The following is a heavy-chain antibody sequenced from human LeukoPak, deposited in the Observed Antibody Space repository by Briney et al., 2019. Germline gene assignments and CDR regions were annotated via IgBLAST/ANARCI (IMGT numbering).Heavy chain of an antibody. J-gene: IGHJ6*02. CDR2: ISSSGSTI. CDR1: GFTFSDAW. CDR3: ARRVATIGDYYGMDV. D-gene: IGHD5-12*01. V-gene: IGHV3-11*01. Sequence: GGSLRLSCEGSGFTFSDAWMNWVRQAPGKGLEWVSYISSSGSTIYYADSVKGRFTISRDNAKNSLYLQMNSLRAEDTAVYYCARRVATIGDYYGMDVWGQGTTVTVSS.